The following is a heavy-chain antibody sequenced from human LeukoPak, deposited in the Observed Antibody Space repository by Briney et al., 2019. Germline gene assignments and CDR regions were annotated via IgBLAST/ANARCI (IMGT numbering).Heavy chain of an antibody. CDR1: GFTFSSYS. CDR2: IVGTSSSI. CDR3: ARVCIGCYSKDY. V-gene: IGHV3-48*04. D-gene: IGHD2-15*01. Sequence: PGGSLRLSCAASGFTFSSYSMNWVRQAPGKGLEWVSYIVGTSSSIYYADSVKGRFTISRDNAKNTLYLQMNSLRAEDTAVYYCARVCIGCYSKDYWGQGTLVSVSS. J-gene: IGHJ4*02.